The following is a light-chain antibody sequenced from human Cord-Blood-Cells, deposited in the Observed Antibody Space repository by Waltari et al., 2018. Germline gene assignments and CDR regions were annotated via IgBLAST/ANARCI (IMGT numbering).Light chain of an antibody. CDR3: SSYTSSSTLVV. J-gene: IGLJ2*01. Sequence: QSALTQPASVSGSPGQSITISSTGTSSYVGGYNYVSWYQQHPGKAPKLMIYDVSNRPSGVSNRFSGSKSGNTASLTISGLQAEDEADYYCSSYTSSSTLVVFGGGTKLTVL. V-gene: IGLV2-14*01. CDR2: DVS. CDR1: SSYVGGYNY.